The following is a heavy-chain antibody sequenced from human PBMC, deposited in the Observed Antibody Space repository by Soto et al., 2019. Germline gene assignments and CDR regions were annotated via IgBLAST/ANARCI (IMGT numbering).Heavy chain of an antibody. J-gene: IGHJ3*02. V-gene: IGHV3-30-3*01. Sequence: VGSLRLSCAASGFTFRNYPMNWVRQAPDKGLEWVAVISFDGSKTDYADSVRGRFTISRDNSKSTLYLQMNSLRPEDTAVYYCAQLLGGSYAFEIWGHGTMVTVSS. CDR2: ISFDGSKT. CDR3: AQLLGGSYAFEI. CDR1: GFTFRNYP. D-gene: IGHD1-1*01.